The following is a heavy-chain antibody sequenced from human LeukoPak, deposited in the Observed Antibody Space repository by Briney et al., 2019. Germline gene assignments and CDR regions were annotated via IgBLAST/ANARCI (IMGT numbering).Heavy chain of an antibody. V-gene: IGHV4-59*06. D-gene: IGHD4-17*01. Sequence: SETLSLTCTVSGGSISSYYWSWIRQPPGKGLEWIGYIYYSGSTYYNPSLKSRVTISVDTSKNQFSLKLSSVTAADTAVYYCARGPNDYGARGWFDPWGQGTLVTVSS. CDR2: IYYSGST. CDR3: ARGPNDYGARGWFDP. J-gene: IGHJ5*02. CDR1: GGSISSYY.